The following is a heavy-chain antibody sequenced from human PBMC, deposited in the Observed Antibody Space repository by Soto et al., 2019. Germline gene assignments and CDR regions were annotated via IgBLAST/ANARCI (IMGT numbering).Heavy chain of an antibody. J-gene: IGHJ6*02. CDR1: GYTFTSYY. D-gene: IGHD3-3*01. Sequence: ASVKVSCKASGYTFTSYYMHWVRQAPGQGLEWMGIINPSGGSTSYAQKFQGRVTMTRDTSTSTVYMELSSLRSEDTAVYYCARGWDNVLRFLEWSLASYYYYGMDVWGQGTTVTVSS. CDR2: INPSGGST. V-gene: IGHV1-46*01. CDR3: ARGWDNVLRFLEWSLASYYYYGMDV.